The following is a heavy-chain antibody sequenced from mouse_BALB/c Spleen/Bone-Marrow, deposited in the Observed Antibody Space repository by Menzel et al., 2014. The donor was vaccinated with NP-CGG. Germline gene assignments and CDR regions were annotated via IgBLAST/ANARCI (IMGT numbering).Heavy chain of an antibody. D-gene: IGHD4-1*01. CDR2: IDPANGNT. Sequence: VQLQQSGAELVKPGASVKLPCTASGFNIKDTYMHWVKQRPEQGLEWIGRIDPANGNTKYDPKFQGKATITADTSSNTAYLQLSSLTSEDTAVYYCARAGRGRYFDVWGAGTTVTLSS. J-gene: IGHJ1*01. CDR1: GFNIKDTY. V-gene: IGHV14-3*02. CDR3: ARAGRGRYFDV.